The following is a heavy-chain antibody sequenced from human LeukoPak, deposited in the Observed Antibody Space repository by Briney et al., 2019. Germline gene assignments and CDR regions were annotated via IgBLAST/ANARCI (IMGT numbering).Heavy chain of an antibody. CDR1: GFTFSSYG. J-gene: IGHJ4*02. CDR3: AAPGVPAATYYFDY. V-gene: IGHV3-30-3*01. D-gene: IGHD2-2*01. Sequence: GGSLRLSCAASGFTFSSYGMHWVRQAPGKGLEWVAVISYDGSNKYYADSVKGRFTISRDNAKNSLYLQMNSLRAEDTAVYYCAAPGVPAATYYFDYWGQGTLVTVSS. CDR2: ISYDGSNK.